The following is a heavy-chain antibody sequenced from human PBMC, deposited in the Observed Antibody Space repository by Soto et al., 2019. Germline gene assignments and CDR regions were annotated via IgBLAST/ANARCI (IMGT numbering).Heavy chain of an antibody. CDR1: GDSVSSNSAA. CDR3: ARVGYSGYDDNWFDP. V-gene: IGHV6-1*01. J-gene: IGHJ5*02. D-gene: IGHD5-12*01. CDR2: TYYRSKWYN. Sequence: SQTLSLTCAISGDSVSSNSAAWNCIIHSPSRVLEWLGRTYYRSKWYNDYAVSVKSRITINPDTSKNQFSLQLNSVTPEDTAVYYCARVGYSGYDDNWFDPWGQGTLVTVSS.